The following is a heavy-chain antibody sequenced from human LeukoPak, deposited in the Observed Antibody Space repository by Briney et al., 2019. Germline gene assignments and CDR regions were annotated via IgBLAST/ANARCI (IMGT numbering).Heavy chain of an antibody. CDR2: FYHSGIS. V-gene: IGHV4-30-2*01. J-gene: IGHJ4*02. Sequence: SETLSLTCTVSGGSISSGGYYWNWIRQPPGKGLEWIGYFYHSGISYYNPSLKSRVTISVDTSKNQFSLQLSSVTAADTAVYYCASLILIAAGSDFWGQGNLVTVSS. CDR1: GGSISSGGYY. D-gene: IGHD6-13*01. CDR3: ASLILIAAGSDF.